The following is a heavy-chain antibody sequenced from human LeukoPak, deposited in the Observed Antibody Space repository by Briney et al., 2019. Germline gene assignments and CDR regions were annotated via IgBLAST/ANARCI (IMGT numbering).Heavy chain of an antibody. CDR3: AGYSAAAGTGSWFDP. V-gene: IGHV3-7*01. J-gene: IGHJ5*02. CDR2: IKQDGSEK. Sequence: GGSLRLSCEASGFTFSSYWMSWVRQAPGKGLEWEANIKQDGSEKYYVDSVKGRFTISRDNVKNSLYLQMNSLRAEETAVYYCAGYSAAAGTGSWFDPWGQGTLVTVSS. CDR1: GFTFSSYW. D-gene: IGHD6-13*01.